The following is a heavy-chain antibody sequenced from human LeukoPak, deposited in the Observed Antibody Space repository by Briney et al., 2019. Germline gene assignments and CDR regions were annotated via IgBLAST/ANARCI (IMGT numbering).Heavy chain of an antibody. CDR1: GYSLSSGYY. CDR2: IYYGGSS. D-gene: IGHD3-3*01. J-gene: IGHJ4*02. CDR3: ATTKYYDFWSGYYTENYSDY. Sequence: SETLSLTCAVSGYSLSSGYYWGWIRQPPGKGLEWVGYIYYGGSSNYNPSLKSRVTISVDTSKNQFSLKLSSVTAADTAVYYCATTKYYDFWSGYYTENYSDYWGQGTLVTVSS. V-gene: IGHV4-61*01.